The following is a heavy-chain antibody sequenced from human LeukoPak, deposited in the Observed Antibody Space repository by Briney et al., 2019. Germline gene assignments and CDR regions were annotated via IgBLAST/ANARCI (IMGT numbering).Heavy chain of an antibody. D-gene: IGHD3-9*01. CDR2: IKQDGSEK. CDR1: GFTFSSNW. J-gene: IGHJ6*02. V-gene: IGHV3-7*03. CDR3: AKDGESDILTGYPLSGMDV. Sequence: GGSLRLSCAASGFTFSSNWMSWVRQAPGKGLEWVANIKQDGSEKYYVDSVKGRFTISRDSSKNSLYLQMNSLRTEDTALYYCAKDGESDILTGYPLSGMDVWGQGTTVTVSS.